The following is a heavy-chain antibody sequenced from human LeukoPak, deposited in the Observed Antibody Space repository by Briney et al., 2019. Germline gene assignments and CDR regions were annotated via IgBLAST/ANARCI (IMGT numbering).Heavy chain of an antibody. J-gene: IGHJ4*02. V-gene: IGHV4-4*02. D-gene: IGHD3-22*01. CDR2: MYLSGTT. Sequence: PSGTLPLTCTVSGDSINSLDLWSWVRQPPGKGLEWIGEMYLSGTTHSNPSVKSRVTISIDKSKNQFFLNLSSVTAADTAVYYCAGLVGRYSSGLYYYYIDYWGQGTLVTVSS. CDR1: GDSINSLDL. CDR3: AGLVGRYSSGLYYYYIDY.